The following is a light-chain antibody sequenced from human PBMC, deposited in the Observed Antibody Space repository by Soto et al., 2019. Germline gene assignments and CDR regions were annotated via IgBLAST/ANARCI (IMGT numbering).Light chain of an antibody. Sequence: DIQMTQSPSSLSAYVGDRVTITCRASQSISSDLNWYQQKPGKAPKLLIYAASSLQSGVPSRFSGSGSGTEFTLTISSLQPDDFATYYCQHYNSYSEAFGQGTKVDIK. CDR1: QSISSD. V-gene: IGKV1-17*01. CDR2: AAS. CDR3: QHYNSYSEA. J-gene: IGKJ1*01.